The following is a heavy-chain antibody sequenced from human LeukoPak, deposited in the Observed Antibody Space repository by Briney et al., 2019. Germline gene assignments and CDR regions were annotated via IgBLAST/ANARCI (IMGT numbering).Heavy chain of an antibody. CDR3: AKDHYYDSSGCLAY. CDR2: IYSGGNT. V-gene: IGHV3-53*01. CDR1: GFTVSSNS. Sequence: PGGSLRLSCTVSGFTVSSNSMSWVRQAPGKGLEWVSFIYSGGNTHYSDSVKGRFTISRDNSKNTLYLQMNSLRVENTAVYYCAKDHYYDSSGCLAYWGQGTLVTVSS. D-gene: IGHD3-22*01. J-gene: IGHJ4*02.